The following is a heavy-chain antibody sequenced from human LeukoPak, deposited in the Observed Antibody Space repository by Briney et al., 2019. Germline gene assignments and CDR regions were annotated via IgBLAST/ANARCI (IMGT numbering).Heavy chain of an antibody. Sequence: PSETLSLTCTVSGGSISSYYWSWIRQPAGKGLEWIGRIYTGGSTNYNPSLKSRVTMSVDTSKNQFSLKLSSVTAADTAVYYCARDLPVGYYDSSGYYFRDYWGQGTLVTVSS. J-gene: IGHJ4*02. CDR1: GGSISSYY. CDR3: ARDLPVGYYDSSGYYFRDY. D-gene: IGHD3-22*01. V-gene: IGHV4-4*07. CDR2: IYTGGST.